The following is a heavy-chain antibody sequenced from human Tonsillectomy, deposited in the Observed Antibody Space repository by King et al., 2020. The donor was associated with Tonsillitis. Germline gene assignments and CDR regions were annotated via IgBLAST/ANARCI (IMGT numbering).Heavy chain of an antibody. CDR2: IYSGGSST. CDR3: AKARGAVWNPFDY. D-gene: IGHD1-1*01. J-gene: IGHJ4*02. Sequence: VRLVESGGGLVQPGGSLRLSCAASGFTFSSYAMSWVRQAPGKGLEWVSVIYSGGSSTYYADSVKGRFTISRDNSKNTLYLQMNSLRAEDTAVYYCAKARGAVWNPFDYWGQGTLVTVSS. CDR1: GFTFSSYA. V-gene: IGHV3-23*03.